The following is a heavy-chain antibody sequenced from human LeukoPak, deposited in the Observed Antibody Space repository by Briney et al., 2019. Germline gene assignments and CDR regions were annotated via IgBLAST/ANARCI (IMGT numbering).Heavy chain of an antibody. V-gene: IGHV4-31*03. J-gene: IGHJ5*02. D-gene: IGHD1-1*01. CDR3: ARERWSRGWFDP. CDR1: GGSISSGGYY. Sequence: PSQTLSLTCTVSGGSISSGGYYWSWIRQHPGKGLEWIGYIYYSGSTYYNPSLKSRVTISVDTSKNQFSLKLSSVTAADTAVYYCARERWSRGWFDPWGQGTLVTVSS. CDR2: IYYSGST.